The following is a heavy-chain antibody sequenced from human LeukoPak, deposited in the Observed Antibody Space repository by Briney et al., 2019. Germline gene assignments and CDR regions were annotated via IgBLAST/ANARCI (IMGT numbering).Heavy chain of an antibody. CDR1: GYTFTGHY. CDR3: ARAAIAVAGDYNYHYMDV. D-gene: IGHD6-19*01. J-gene: IGHJ6*03. CDR2: IYPSSGDI. V-gene: IGHV1-2*07. Sequence: ASVKVSRKASGYTFTGHYMHWVRQAPGQGLEWMGWIYPSSGDIDYSHIFEGRVTMTRDTSISTAYMELSRLRSDDTAVYYCARAAIAVAGDYNYHYMDVWGKGTTVTVSS.